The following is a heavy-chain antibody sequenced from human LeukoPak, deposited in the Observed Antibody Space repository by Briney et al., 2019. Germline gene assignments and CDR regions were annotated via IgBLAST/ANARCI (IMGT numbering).Heavy chain of an antibody. J-gene: IGHJ4*02. D-gene: IGHD2-21*02. CDR3: VREDTPATANY. CDR1: GFNFANHA. Sequence: GGSLRLTCAASGFNFANHAMSWVRQTPGKGLEWVSAISGGGDITYYADSVRGRFTISRDNSKDTLFLQMHSLRPGDTAVYYCVREDTPATANYWGQGTLVTISS. CDR2: ISGGGDIT. V-gene: IGHV3-23*01.